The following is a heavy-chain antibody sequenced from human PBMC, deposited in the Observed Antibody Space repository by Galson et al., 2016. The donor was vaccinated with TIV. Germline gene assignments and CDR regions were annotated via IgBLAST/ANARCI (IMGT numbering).Heavy chain of an antibody. D-gene: IGHD3-22*01. CDR3: ARGRGNYYDGSAYYFNY. CDR2: INHGVST. Sequence: SEPLSLTCAVYGGSFSGYYRNWIRQPPGKGLEWIVEINHGVSTNYNPSLKSRVTISIDPSKNQFSLKLSSVTAADTAVYYCARGRGNYYDGSAYYFNYWGQGTLVTVSS. J-gene: IGHJ4*02. V-gene: IGHV4-34*01. CDR1: GGSFSGYY.